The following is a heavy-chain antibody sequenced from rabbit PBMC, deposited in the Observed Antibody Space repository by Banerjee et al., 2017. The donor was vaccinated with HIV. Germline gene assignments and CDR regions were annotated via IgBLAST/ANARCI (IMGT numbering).Heavy chain of an antibody. J-gene: IGHJ4*01. Sequence: QSLEESGGGLVQPEGSLALTCKASGFSFSSSDYICWVRQAPGKGLDWIACIYAGSSGNTYSATWAKGRFTISRTSSTTVTLQMTSLTAADTATYFCARFYAGYGDFGYAAMWGPGTLVTVS. V-gene: IGHV1S40*01. CDR3: ARFYAGYGDFGYAAM. CDR1: GFSFSSSDY. D-gene: IGHD7-1*01. CDR2: IYAGSSGNT.